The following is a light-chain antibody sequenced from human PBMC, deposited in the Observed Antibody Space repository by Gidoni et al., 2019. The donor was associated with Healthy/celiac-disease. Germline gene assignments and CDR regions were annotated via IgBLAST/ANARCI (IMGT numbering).Light chain of an antibody. CDR2: GAS. Sequence: EIVLTQYPGTLSLSPGERATLSCRASQSVSSSYLAWYQQKPGQAPRLLIYGASSRATGIPDRFSGSGSGTDFTLTISRLEPEDFAVYYCQQYGSSLYTFXQXTKLEIK. V-gene: IGKV3-20*01. CDR3: QQYGSSLYT. CDR1: QSVSSSY. J-gene: IGKJ2*01.